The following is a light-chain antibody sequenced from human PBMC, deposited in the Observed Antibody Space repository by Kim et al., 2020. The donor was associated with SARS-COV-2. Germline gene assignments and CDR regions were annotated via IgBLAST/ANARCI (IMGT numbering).Light chain of an antibody. J-gene: IGLJ2*01. CDR3: NARDSSGNHVV. V-gene: IGLV3-19*01. CDR2: GKN. Sequence: SSELTQDPAVSVALGQTVRIKCQGDSLRSYYASWYQQKPGQAPVLVIYGKNNRPSGIPDRFSGSSSGNAASWTITGAQAEDEADYYCNARDSSGNHVVFG. CDR1: SLRSYY.